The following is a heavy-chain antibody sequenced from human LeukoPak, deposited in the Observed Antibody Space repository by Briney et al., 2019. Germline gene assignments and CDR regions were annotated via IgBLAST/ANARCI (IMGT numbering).Heavy chain of an antibody. D-gene: IGHD6-13*01. CDR2: ISGSGGST. CDR1: GFTFSDYY. J-gene: IGHJ4*02. Sequence: GSLRLSCAASGFTFSDYYMSWIRQAPGKGLEWVSAISGSGGSTYYADSVKGRFTISRDNSKNTLYLQMNSLRAEDTAVYYCAAPRKPGIAAAFGYWGQGTLVTVSS. CDR3: AAPRKPGIAAAFGY. V-gene: IGHV3-23*01.